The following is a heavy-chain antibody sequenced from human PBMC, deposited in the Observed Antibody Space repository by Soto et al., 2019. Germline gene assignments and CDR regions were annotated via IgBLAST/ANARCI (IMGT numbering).Heavy chain of an antibody. Sequence: ASVKVSCKASGSTFTAYYIHWVRQAPRQGPEWIGIINPSGGGTSYAQSFQGRVTMTRDTSTSTVYMELSSLRSDDTAVYFCVREKTSMGFDYWGQGTLVTVSS. D-gene: IGHD5-18*01. V-gene: IGHV1-46*01. J-gene: IGHJ4*02. CDR2: INPSGGGT. CDR3: VREKTSMGFDY. CDR1: GSTFTAYY.